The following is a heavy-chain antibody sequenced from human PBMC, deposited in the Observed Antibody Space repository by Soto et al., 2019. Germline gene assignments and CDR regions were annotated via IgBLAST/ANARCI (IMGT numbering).Heavy chain of an antibody. J-gene: IGHJ4*02. Sequence: QVHLQESGPGLVKPSGTLSLTCAVSGASVSSSHWWTCVRQPPGTGLEWIGEIYHVGFTSYTPSLNNRVSMSIDQSRSQFSRKLSSVSDADTAVYYCARVRPPTSTRPAAVCYYFDYWGQGTLVTVSS. V-gene: IGHV4-4*02. CDR1: GASVSSSHW. CDR2: IYHVGFT. D-gene: IGHD5-12*01. CDR3: ARVRPPTSTRPAAVCYYFDY.